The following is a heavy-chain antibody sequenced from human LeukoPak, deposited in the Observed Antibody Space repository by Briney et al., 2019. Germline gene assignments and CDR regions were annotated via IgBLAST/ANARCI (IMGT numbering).Heavy chain of an antibody. J-gene: IGHJ4*02. Sequence: GGSLRLSCAASGFTFSSYSMNWVRQAPGKGPEWVSSISSSSSYIYYADSVKGRFTISRDNAKNSLYLQMNSLRAEDTAVYYCARALIVVVPAAIDPDDYWGQGTLVTVSS. CDR3: ARALIVVVPAAIDPDDY. V-gene: IGHV3-21*01. D-gene: IGHD2-2*01. CDR1: GFTFSSYS. CDR2: ISSSSSYI.